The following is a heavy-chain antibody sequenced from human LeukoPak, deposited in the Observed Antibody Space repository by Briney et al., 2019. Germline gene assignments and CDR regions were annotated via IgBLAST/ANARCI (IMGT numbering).Heavy chain of an antibody. J-gene: IGHJ4*02. D-gene: IGHD2-15*01. CDR1: GFTFSDYY. CDR3: ARASRSSLYCSGGSCLDY. V-gene: IGHV3-11*06. Sequence: SGGSLRLSCAASGFTFSDYYMSWIRQAPGKGLEWVSYISSSSSYTNYAESVKGRFTISRDNAKNSLYLQMNSLRAEDTAVYYCARASRSSLYCSGGSCLDYWGQGTLVTVSS. CDR2: ISSSSSYT.